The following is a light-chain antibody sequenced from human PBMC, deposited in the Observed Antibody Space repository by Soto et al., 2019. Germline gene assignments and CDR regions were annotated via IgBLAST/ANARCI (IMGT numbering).Light chain of an antibody. V-gene: IGLV4-69*01. Sequence: QSVLTQSPSASASLGASVKLTCTLNSGHSNYAIAWHQQRPEKGPRYLMKLNNDGSHTKGDGIPDRFSGSSSGAERYLTISSLQSEDEADYYCQTWGTGIVVFGGGTKLTVL. J-gene: IGLJ2*01. CDR1: SGHSNYA. CDR2: LNNDGSH. CDR3: QTWGTGIVV.